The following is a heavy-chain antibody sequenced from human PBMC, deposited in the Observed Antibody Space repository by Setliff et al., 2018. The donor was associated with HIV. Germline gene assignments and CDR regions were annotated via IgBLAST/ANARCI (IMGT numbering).Heavy chain of an antibody. CDR3: ATTGQGRAYFDF. J-gene: IGHJ4*02. CDR1: GGSISSSSYY. CDR2: VYYSGSA. D-gene: IGHD2-21*01. V-gene: IGHV4-39*07. Sequence: KTSETLSLTCTVSGGSISSSSYYWGWIRQPPGKGLEGIGSVYYSGSANSNASLRSRVMISVDTSKNQFSLNLKSVTAADTALYYCATTGQGRAYFDFWGQGSLVTVSS.